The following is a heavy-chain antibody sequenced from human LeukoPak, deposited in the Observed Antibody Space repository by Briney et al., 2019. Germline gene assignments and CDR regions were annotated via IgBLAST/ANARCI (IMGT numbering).Heavy chain of an antibody. CDR2: ISGSGLTT. V-gene: IGHV3-23*01. Sequence: PGGSLRLSCAASGFTFSSYAMNWVRQAPGKGLEWVSGISGSGLTTYYADSVKGRFTISRDNSKNTVYLQVNSLRAEDTAVYYCARDNYYDSSGPLGYWGQGTLVTVSS. J-gene: IGHJ4*02. CDR1: GFTFSSYA. CDR3: ARDNYYDSSGPLGY. D-gene: IGHD3-22*01.